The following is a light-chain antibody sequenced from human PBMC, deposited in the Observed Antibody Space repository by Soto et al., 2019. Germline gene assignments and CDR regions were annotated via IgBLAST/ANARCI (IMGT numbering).Light chain of an antibody. J-gene: IGKJ1*01. V-gene: IGKV1-5*03. CDR2: KAS. Sequence: DIQMTQSPSTLSGSVGGRVTITCRASQTISSWLAWYQQKPGKAPKLLIYKASTLKSGVPSRFSGSGSGTEFTLTISSLQPDDFATYYCQHYNSYSEEFGQGTK. CDR1: QTISSW. CDR3: QHYNSYSEE.